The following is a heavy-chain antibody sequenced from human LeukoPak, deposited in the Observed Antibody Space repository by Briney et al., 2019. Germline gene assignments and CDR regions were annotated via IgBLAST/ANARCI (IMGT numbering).Heavy chain of an antibody. J-gene: IGHJ5*02. CDR2: INPNSGGT. CDR1: GYTFTGYY. D-gene: IGHD5-18*01. V-gene: IGHV1-2*02. CDR3: AKRGVRGYSYGINWFDP. Sequence: GASVKVSCKASGYTFTGYYMHWVRQAPGQRLEWMGWINPNSGGTNYAQKFRGRVTMTRDTSISTAYMELSRLRSDDTAVYYCAKRGVRGYSYGINWFDPWGQGTLVTVSS.